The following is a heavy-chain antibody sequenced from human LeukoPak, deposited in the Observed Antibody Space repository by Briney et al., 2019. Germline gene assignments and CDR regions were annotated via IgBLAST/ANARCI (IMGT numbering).Heavy chain of an antibody. CDR3: ARLRVGATDY. Sequence: ASVKVSCKASGYTFTSYYMHWVRQAPGQGLEWMGWMNPNSGNTGYAQKFQGRVTITRNTSISTAYMELGSLRSEDTAVYYCARLRVGATDYWGQGTLVTVSS. J-gene: IGHJ4*02. V-gene: IGHV1-8*03. CDR1: GYTFTSYY. D-gene: IGHD1-26*01. CDR2: MNPNSGNT.